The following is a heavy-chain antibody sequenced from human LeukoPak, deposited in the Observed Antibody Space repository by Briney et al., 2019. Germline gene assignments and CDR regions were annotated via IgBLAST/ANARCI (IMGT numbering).Heavy chain of an antibody. Sequence: GRSLRLSCAASGFTFSSYAMHWVRQAPGKGLEWVAVISYDGSNKYYADSVKGRFTISRDNSKNTLYLQMNSLRAEDTAVYYCAKGRQPRTYYYDSSGYHDAFDIWGQGTMVTVSS. D-gene: IGHD3-22*01. CDR3: AKGRQPRTYYYDSSGYHDAFDI. J-gene: IGHJ3*02. V-gene: IGHV3-30-3*01. CDR2: ISYDGSNK. CDR1: GFTFSSYA.